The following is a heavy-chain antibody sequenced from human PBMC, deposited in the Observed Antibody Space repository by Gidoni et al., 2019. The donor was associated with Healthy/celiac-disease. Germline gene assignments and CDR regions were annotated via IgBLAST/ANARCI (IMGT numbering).Heavy chain of an antibody. D-gene: IGHD1-26*01. CDR1: GFTVSSNY. CDR2: IYSGGST. J-gene: IGHJ4*02. Sequence: EVQLVESGGGLVQPGGSLRLSCAAAGFTVSSNYMSWVRQAPGKGLEVVSVIYSGGSTYYADSVKGRFTISRDNSKNTLYLQMNSLRAEDTAVYYCARAEGGSYFRFLDYWGQGTLVTVSS. V-gene: IGHV3-66*01. CDR3: ARAEGGSYFRFLDY.